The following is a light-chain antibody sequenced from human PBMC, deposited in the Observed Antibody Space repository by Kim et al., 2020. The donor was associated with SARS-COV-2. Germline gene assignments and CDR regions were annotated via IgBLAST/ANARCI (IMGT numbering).Light chain of an antibody. CDR3: SSFTSSATWV. CDR2: DVT. CDR1: SSDVGAYNY. J-gene: IGLJ3*02. Sequence: QSALTQPASVSASPGQSITISCTGTSSDVGAYNYVSGYQQHPGKAPKIMIYDVTNRPSGGSNRFSGSKSGNTASLTISGLQAEDEADYYCSSFTSSATWVFCGGTQLTVL. V-gene: IGLV2-14*03.